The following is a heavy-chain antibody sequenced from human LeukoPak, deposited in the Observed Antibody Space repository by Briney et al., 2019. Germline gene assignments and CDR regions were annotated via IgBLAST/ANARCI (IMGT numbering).Heavy chain of an antibody. CDR1: GGSISSGGYS. V-gene: IGHV4-30-2*03. CDR2: IYHSGST. CDR3: ARLGVPSDPTENWIDP. J-gene: IGHJ5*02. Sequence: PSQTLSLTCAVSGGSISSGGYSWSWIRQPPGKGLEWIGYIYHSGSTYYNPSLKSRVTISVDTSKKQFSLKLTSVTAADTAVYYCARLGVPSDPTENWIDPWGQGTLVTVSS. D-gene: IGHD3-16*01.